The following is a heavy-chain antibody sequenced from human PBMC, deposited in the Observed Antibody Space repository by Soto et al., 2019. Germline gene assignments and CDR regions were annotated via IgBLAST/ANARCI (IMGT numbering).Heavy chain of an antibody. J-gene: IGHJ4*02. V-gene: IGHV4-39*01. Sequence: QLQLQESGPGLVKPSETLSLTCSVSDDSINSDKYYWGWIRQPPGKALEWIGSIYYRGNAYYNPPLLPRVTISLDKTKSQFSLKLNSVTAADSAVYFCARLEGLSTIACDFDFWGPGALVPVPS. CDR3: ARLEGLSTIACDFDF. CDR1: DDSINSDKYY. D-gene: IGHD1-1*01. CDR2: IYYRGNA.